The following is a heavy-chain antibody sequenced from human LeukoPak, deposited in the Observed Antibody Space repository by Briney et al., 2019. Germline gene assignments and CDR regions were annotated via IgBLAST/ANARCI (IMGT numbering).Heavy chain of an antibody. CDR2: IYYSGST. J-gene: IGHJ5*02. V-gene: IGHV4-39*01. CDR1: GGSISSSSYY. CDR3: ARIYCSSTSCYFDP. Sequence: SETLSLTCTVSGGSISSSSYYWGWIRQPPGKGLEGIGSIYYSGSTHYNPSLKSRVTISVDTSKNQFSLKLSSVTAADTAVYYCARIYCSSTSCYFDPWGQGTLVTVSS. D-gene: IGHD2-2*01.